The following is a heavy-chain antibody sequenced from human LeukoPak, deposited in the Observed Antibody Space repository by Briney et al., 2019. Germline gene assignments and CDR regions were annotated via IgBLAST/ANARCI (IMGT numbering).Heavy chain of an antibody. V-gene: IGHV3-30*02. Sequence: GALRLSCAASGFTFSSFGMHWVRQAPGKGLEWVAFIRYDGRNKYYADSVKGRFTISRDNSKNTLYVQMNSLSAEDTAVYYCVKSAWTQLWGGEELHDYYYYMDVWGKGTTVTISS. CDR3: VKSAWTQLWGGEELHDYYYYMDV. J-gene: IGHJ6*03. CDR2: IRYDGRNK. CDR1: GFTFSSFG. D-gene: IGHD5-18*01.